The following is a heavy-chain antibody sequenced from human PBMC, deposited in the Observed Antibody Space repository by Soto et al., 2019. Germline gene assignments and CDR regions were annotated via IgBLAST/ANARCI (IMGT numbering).Heavy chain of an antibody. CDR2: INSDGSST. CDR3: ARAIGYHGIDV. CDR1: GFSFSNCW. D-gene: IGHD3-22*01. J-gene: IGHJ6*02. Sequence: EVQLVESGGGLVQPGGSLRLSCAASGFSFSNCWMHWVRQAPGMGLVWVSHINSDGSSTTYADSVKGRFTISRDNAKNTLYLQMNSLRAEDTAVYYCARAIGYHGIDVWGQGTTVTVSS. V-gene: IGHV3-74*01.